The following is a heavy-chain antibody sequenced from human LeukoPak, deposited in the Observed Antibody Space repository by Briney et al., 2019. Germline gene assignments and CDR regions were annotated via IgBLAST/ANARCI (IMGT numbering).Heavy chain of an antibody. Sequence: SETLSLTCTVSGGSISSYYWSWIRQPAGKGLEWIGRIYTSGSTNYNPSLKSRVTISLDTSKDQFSLKLSSVTAADTAVYYCARHDYYGSLNWFDPWGQGTLVTVSS. J-gene: IGHJ5*02. V-gene: IGHV4-4*07. D-gene: IGHD3-10*01. CDR3: ARHDYYGSLNWFDP. CDR2: IYTSGST. CDR1: GGSISSYY.